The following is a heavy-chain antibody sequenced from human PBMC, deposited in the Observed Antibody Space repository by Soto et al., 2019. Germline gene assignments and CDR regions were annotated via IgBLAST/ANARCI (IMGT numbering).Heavy chain of an antibody. D-gene: IGHD6-6*01. Sequence: PSETLSLTCTVSGGSISSSSYYWGWIRQPPGKGLEWIGSIYYSGSTYYNPSLKSRVTISVDTSKNQFSLKLSSVTAADTAVYYCARLKAPEMMRGYSSSFPLFDPWGQGTLVTVSS. J-gene: IGHJ5*02. V-gene: IGHV4-39*01. CDR1: GGSISSSSYY. CDR3: ARLKAPEMMRGYSSSFPLFDP. CDR2: IYYSGST.